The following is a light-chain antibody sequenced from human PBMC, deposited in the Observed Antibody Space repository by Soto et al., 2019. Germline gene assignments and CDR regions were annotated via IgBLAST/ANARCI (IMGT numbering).Light chain of an antibody. V-gene: IGLV2-23*01. CDR3: YSYAGSYTLL. J-gene: IGLJ2*01. CDR2: EGT. CDR1: NNDVGNYKL. Sequence: QSALTQPASVSESPGQSITISCTGTNNDVGNYKLVSWFQHHLGKAPKLIIYEGTKRPSGVSNRFSASQSGNTASLTISGLQAEDEADYYCYSYAGSYTLLFGGGTKLTVL.